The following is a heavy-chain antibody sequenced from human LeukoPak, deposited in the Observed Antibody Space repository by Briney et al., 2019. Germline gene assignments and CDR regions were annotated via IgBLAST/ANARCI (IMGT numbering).Heavy chain of an antibody. D-gene: IGHD3-22*01. CDR2: IYYSGST. J-gene: IGHJ4*02. CDR3: AREAGATDYYDSSGYYPI. CDR1: GGSISSGDYY. Sequence: PSETLSLTCTVSGGSISSGDYYWSWIRQPPGKGLEWIGYIYYSGSTHYNPSLKSRVTISVDTSKNQFSLKLSSVTAADTAVYYCAREAGATDYYDSSGYYPIWGQGTLVTVSS. V-gene: IGHV4-30-4*01.